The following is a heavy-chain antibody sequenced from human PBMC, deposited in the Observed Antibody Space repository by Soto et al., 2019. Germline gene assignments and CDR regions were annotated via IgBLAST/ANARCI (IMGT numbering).Heavy chain of an antibody. V-gene: IGHV1-18*01. CDR3: ARILWFGEPGHDY. J-gene: IGHJ4*02. CDR2: ISAVNGNT. D-gene: IGHD3-10*01. CDR1: GYTFNSYG. Sequence: QVQLEQSGAEVKRPGASVKVSCKASGYTFNSYGIGWLRQAPGEGLEWMGWISAVNGNTNYAQTFQGRVTMTTDTSTNTAYMAVRSLRSDVTSLYYCARILWFGEPGHDYWGQGTLVTVSP.